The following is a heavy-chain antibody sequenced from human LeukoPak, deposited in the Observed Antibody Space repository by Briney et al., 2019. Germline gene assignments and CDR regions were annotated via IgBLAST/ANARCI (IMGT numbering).Heavy chain of an antibody. J-gene: IGHJ4*02. Sequence: PGGSLRLSCTASGFTFGDYAMSWVRQAPGKGLEWVAVISYDGSNKYYADSVKGRFTISRDNSKNTLYLQMNSLRAEDTAVYYCAKDGIHNYYDSSGYYGYWGQGTLVTVSS. V-gene: IGHV3-30*04. CDR1: GFTFGDYA. CDR2: ISYDGSNK. CDR3: AKDGIHNYYDSSGYYGY. D-gene: IGHD3-22*01.